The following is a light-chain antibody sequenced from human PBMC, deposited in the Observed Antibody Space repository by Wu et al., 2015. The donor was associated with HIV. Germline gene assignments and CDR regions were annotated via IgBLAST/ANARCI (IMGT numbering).Light chain of an antibody. CDR3: QQYNSYPWT. CDR2: DAS. J-gene: IGKJ1*01. V-gene: IGKV3-11*01. CDR1: QSVSSY. Sequence: EIVLTQSPATLSLSPGERATLSCRASQSVSSYLAWYQQKPGQAPRLLIYDASNRATGIPARFSGSGSGTDFTLTISSLEPEDFASLYCQQYNSYPWTFGQGTKVEIK.